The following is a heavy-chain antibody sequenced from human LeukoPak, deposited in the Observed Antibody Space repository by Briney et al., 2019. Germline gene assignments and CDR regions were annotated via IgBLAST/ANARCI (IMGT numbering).Heavy chain of an antibody. D-gene: IGHD3-22*01. J-gene: IGHJ3*02. CDR3: AREGQTYFGSNGYYRIDAFDI. V-gene: IGHV3-48*03. Sequence: GGSLRLSCAASGFTFSSYEMNWVRQAPGKGLEWVSYISSSGSTIYYADSVKGRFTISRDNAKNSLYLQMNSLRAEDTAVYYCAREGQTYFGSNGYYRIDAFDIWGQGTMVTVSS. CDR2: ISSSGSTI. CDR1: GFTFSSYE.